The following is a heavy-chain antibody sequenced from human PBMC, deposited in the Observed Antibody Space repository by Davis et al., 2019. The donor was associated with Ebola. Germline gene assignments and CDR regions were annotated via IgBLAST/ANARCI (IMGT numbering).Heavy chain of an antibody. CDR3: ARGRGGYDCGEIVY. J-gene: IGHJ4*02. CDR2: INHSGST. V-gene: IGHV4-34*01. D-gene: IGHD5-12*01. CDR1: GGSFSGYY. Sequence: PSETLSLTCAVYGGSFSGYYWSWIRQPPGKGLEWIGEINHSGSTNYNPSLKSRVTISVDTSKNQFSLKLSSVTAADTAVYYCARGRGGYDCGEIVYWGQGTLVTVSS.